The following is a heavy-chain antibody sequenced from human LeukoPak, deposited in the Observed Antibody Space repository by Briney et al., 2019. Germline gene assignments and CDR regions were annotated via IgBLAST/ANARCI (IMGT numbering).Heavy chain of an antibody. CDR2: IKHGGGT. CDR1: GASFSAYF. J-gene: IGHJ3*02. CDR3: ARGPDYYGDYIRWFPDAFHI. Sequence: SETLSLTCGVYGASFSAYFWNWVRQSPGKGREGMGEIKHGGGTNYNPSLMGRVTISVDTSKNQFSLMLTSVTAADTAVYYCARGPDYYGDYIRWFPDAFHIWGRGTVVSVSS. V-gene: IGHV4-34*01. D-gene: IGHD4-17*01.